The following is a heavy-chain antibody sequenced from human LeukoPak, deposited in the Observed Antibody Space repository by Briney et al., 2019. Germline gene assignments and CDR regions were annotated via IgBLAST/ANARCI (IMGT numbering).Heavy chain of an antibody. CDR2: IKQDGSEK. CDR1: GFTFSSYW. D-gene: IGHD3-10*01. Sequence: GGSLRLSCAASGFTFSSYWMSWVRQAPGKGLEWVANIKQDGSEKYYVDSVKGRFTISRDNSKNTLYLQMNSLRAEDTAVYYCAKVWVFINYWGQGTLVTVSS. J-gene: IGHJ4*02. V-gene: IGHV3-7*01. CDR3: AKVWVFINY.